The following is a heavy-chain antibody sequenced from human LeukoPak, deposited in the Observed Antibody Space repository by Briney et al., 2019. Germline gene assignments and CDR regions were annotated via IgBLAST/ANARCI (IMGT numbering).Heavy chain of an antibody. CDR1: GFTVSSNY. CDR3: AKARLFDWPIRYYFDY. CDR2: ISGSGGST. V-gene: IGHV3-23*01. D-gene: IGHD3-9*01. J-gene: IGHJ4*02. Sequence: PGGSLRLSCAASGFTVSSNYMSWVRQAPGKGLEWVSAISGSGGSTYYADSVKGRFTISRDNSKNTLYLQMNSLRAEDTAVYYCAKARLFDWPIRYYFDYWGQGTLVTVSS.